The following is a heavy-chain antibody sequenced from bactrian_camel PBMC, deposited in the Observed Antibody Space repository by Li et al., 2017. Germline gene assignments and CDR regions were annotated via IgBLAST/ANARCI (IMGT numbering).Heavy chain of an antibody. CDR2: FYTGGGST. D-gene: IGHD2*01. V-gene: IGHV3S1*01. J-gene: IGHJ4*01. CDR3: APVVSNF. Sequence: QLVESGGGLVQPGGSLRLSCTGSGFTFSWFWMYWVRQAPGKGLEWVSGFYTGGGSTYYSDSVKGRFTISKDNAKNTLYLQMDSVKSEDTATYFCAPVVSNFWGQGTQVTVS. CDR1: GFTFSWFW.